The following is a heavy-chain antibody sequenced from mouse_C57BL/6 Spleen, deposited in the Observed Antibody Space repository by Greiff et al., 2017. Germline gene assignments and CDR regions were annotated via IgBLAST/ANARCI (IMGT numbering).Heavy chain of an antibody. D-gene: IGHD6-1*01. CDR3: AKLADAMDY. CDR1: GFSLTSYG. Sequence: VKLMESRPGLVQPSQSLSITCTVSGFSLTSYGVHWVRQPPGKGLEWLGVIWSGGSTDYNAAFISRLSISKDNSKSQVFFKMNSLQADDTAIYYCAKLADAMDYWGQGTSVTVSS. J-gene: IGHJ4*01. CDR2: IWSGGST. V-gene: IGHV2-4*01.